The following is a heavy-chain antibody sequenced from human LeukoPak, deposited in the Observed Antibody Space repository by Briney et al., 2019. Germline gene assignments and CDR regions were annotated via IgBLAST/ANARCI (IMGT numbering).Heavy chain of an antibody. D-gene: IGHD6-13*01. CDR2: ISSSRTSI. Sequence: GGSLRLSCAASGFTFSSYSMNWVRQAPGKGLEWVSSISSSRTSIYYADSLKGRFTISRDNAKNSLYLQMNSLRAEDTAVYYCARGVAAAGTTNFDYWGQGTLVTVSS. J-gene: IGHJ4*02. V-gene: IGHV3-21*04. CDR3: ARGVAAAGTTNFDY. CDR1: GFTFSSYS.